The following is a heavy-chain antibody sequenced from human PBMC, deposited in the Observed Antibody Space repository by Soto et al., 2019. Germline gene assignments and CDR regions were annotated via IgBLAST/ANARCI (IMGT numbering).Heavy chain of an antibody. CDR3: ARRGWFGELKTQYNWFDP. J-gene: IGHJ5*02. Sequence: SETLSLTCAVYGGSFSGYYWSWIRQPPGKGLEWIGEINHSGSTNYNPSLKSRVTISVDTSKNQFSLKLSSVTAADTAVYYCARRGWFGELKTQYNWFDPWGQGTLVTVSS. D-gene: IGHD3-10*01. V-gene: IGHV4-34*01. CDR2: INHSGST. CDR1: GGSFSGYY.